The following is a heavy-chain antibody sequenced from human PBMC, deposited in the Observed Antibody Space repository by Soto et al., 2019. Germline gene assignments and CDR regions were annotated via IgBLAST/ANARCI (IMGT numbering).Heavy chain of an antibody. D-gene: IGHD3-3*01. CDR1: GFTFSSYA. V-gene: IGHV3-30-3*01. J-gene: IGHJ4*02. CDR3: AREETTIFGVVIRYFDY. Sequence: GGSLRLSCAASGFTFSSYAMHWVRQAPGKGLEWVAVISYDGSNKYYADSVKGRFTISRDNSKNTLYLQMNSLRAEDTAVYYCAREETTIFGVVIRYFDYWGQGTLVTVSS. CDR2: ISYDGSNK.